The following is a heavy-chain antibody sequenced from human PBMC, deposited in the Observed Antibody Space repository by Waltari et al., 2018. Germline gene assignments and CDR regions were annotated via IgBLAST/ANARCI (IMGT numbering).Heavy chain of an antibody. D-gene: IGHD3-10*01. J-gene: IGHJ4*02. Sequence: QVQLQQWGAGLLTPSETLSLTCAVYGGSFSGYYWSWIRQPPGKGLEWIVEINHSGSTNYNPSLKSRVTISVDTSKNQFSLKLSSVTAADTAVYYCARAPPYYYGSGSYRPFDYWGQGTLVTVSS. V-gene: IGHV4-34*01. CDR3: ARAPPYYYGSGSYRPFDY. CDR1: GGSFSGYY. CDR2: INHSGST.